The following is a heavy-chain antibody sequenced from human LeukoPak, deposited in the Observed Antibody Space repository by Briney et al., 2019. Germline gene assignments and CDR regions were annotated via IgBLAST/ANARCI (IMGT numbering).Heavy chain of an antibody. D-gene: IGHD2-2*01. J-gene: IGHJ4*02. Sequence: SGTLSLTCAVSGGSISSSNWWSWVRQPPGKGLEWIGEIYHSGSTNYNPSLKSRVTISVDKSKNQFSLKLSSVAAADTAVYYCALAGYCSSTSCYAMGYFDYWGQGTLVTVSS. CDR3: ALAGYCSSTSCYAMGYFDY. CDR1: GGSISSSNW. CDR2: IYHSGST. V-gene: IGHV4-4*02.